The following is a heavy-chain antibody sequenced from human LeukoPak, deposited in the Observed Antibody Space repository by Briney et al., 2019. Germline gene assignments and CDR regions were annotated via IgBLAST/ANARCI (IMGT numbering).Heavy chain of an antibody. CDR2: TSGSGSSP. Sequence: SGGSLRLSCAASGFTFRSYTMSWVRQAPGKGLEWVSATSGSGSSPNYSDSVKGRFTISRDNSKNTLYLQMNSLRAEDTAVYYCAVAYYYGSGDAFDIWGQGTKVTVSS. D-gene: IGHD3-10*01. CDR1: GFTFRSYT. J-gene: IGHJ3*02. CDR3: AVAYYYGSGDAFDI. V-gene: IGHV3-23*01.